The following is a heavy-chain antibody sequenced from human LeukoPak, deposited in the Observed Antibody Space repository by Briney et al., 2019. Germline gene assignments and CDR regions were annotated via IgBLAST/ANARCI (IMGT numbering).Heavy chain of an antibody. V-gene: IGHV4-4*02. CDR3: AREFSGSYSFDY. J-gene: IGHJ4*02. CDR2: ILHSGST. D-gene: IGHD1-26*01. CDR1: GGSISSSRW. Sequence: PSETLSLTCAVSGGSISSSRWGSWVRQPPGKGLEWIGEILHSGSTNYNPSLKSRVTISVDKSKNHLSLKLTSVTAADTAVYYCAREFSGSYSFDYWGQGTLVTVSS.